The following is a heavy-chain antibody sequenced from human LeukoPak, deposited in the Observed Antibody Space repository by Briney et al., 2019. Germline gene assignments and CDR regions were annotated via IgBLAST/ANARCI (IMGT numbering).Heavy chain of an antibody. CDR3: VKQLADY. D-gene: IGHD6-13*01. V-gene: IGHV3-21*01. Sequence: GGSLRLSCAASGFTFSSYSMNWVRPAPGKGLEWVSSISSSSSYIYYADSVKGRFTISRDNAKNSLYLQMNSLIAEDTAVYYCVKQLADYWGQGTLVTVSS. CDR1: GFTFSSYS. CDR2: ISSSSSYI. J-gene: IGHJ4*02.